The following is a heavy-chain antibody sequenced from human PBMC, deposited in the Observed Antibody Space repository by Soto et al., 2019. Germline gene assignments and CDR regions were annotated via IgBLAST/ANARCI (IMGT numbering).Heavy chain of an antibody. Sequence: SVKVSCKASGGTFSSYAISWVRQAPGQGLEWMGGIIPIFGTANYAQKFQGRVTITADESTSTAYMELSSLRSEDTAVYYCARDPPLGYGDYYYGMDVWGKGTTVTVSS. CDR1: GGTFSSYA. CDR2: IIPIFGTA. J-gene: IGHJ6*04. V-gene: IGHV1-69*13. CDR3: ARDPPLGYGDYYYGMDV. D-gene: IGHD5-18*01.